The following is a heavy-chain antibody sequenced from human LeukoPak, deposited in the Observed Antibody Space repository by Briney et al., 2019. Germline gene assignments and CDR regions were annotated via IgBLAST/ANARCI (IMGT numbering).Heavy chain of an antibody. V-gene: IGHV5-51*01. J-gene: IGHJ6*03. CDR1: GYSFTTYW. D-gene: IGHD6-13*01. CDR2: IYPGDSDT. Sequence: GESLKISCKGSGYSFTTYWIGWVRQMPGKGLEWMGIIYPGDSDTRYSPSFQGQVTISADKSISTAYLQWSSLKASDTAMYYCARSAFVGWAAAGTWYYYYMDVWGKGTTVTVSS. CDR3: ARSAFVGWAAAGTWYYYYMDV.